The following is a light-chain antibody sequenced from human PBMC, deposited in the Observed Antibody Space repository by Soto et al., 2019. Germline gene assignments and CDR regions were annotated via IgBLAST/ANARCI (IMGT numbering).Light chain of an antibody. CDR1: SGHSSYI. CDR3: ETWDSNIRV. Sequence: QSVLTQSSSASASLGSSVKLTCTLSSGHSSYIIAWHQQQPGKAPRYLMKLEGSGSYNKGSGVPDRFSGSSSGADRYLTMSNLQSEDEADYYCETWDSNIRVFGGGTKLPVL. CDR2: LEGSGSY. J-gene: IGLJ2*01. V-gene: IGLV4-60*03.